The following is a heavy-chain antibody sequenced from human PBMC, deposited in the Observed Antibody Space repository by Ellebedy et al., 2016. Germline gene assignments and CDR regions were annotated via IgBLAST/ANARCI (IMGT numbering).Heavy chain of an antibody. D-gene: IGHD1-1*01. Sequence: SLKISXVASGFTFDDYAMHWVRQTPGKGLEWVSGVNWNSGRIDYADSVKGRFTISRDNAKNSLYLQMNSLRPEDTALYYCVKDKGGTTGPFDSWGQGTLVTVSS. CDR3: VKDKGGTTGPFDS. CDR1: GFTFDDYA. J-gene: IGHJ4*02. V-gene: IGHV3-9*01. CDR2: VNWNSGRI.